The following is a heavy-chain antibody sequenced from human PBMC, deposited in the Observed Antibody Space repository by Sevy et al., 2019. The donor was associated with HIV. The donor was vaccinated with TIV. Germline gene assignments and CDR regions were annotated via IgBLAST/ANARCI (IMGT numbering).Heavy chain of an antibody. CDR1: GFTFSNYW. J-gene: IGHJ6*02. V-gene: IGHV3-7*03. D-gene: IGHD2-2*01. Sequence: GGSLRLSCAASGFTFSNYWMSWVRQAPGKGLECVATIKKDGTGKYYVDSMRGRFTMSRDNAKNALYLQMNSLRVEDTTLYCGAGDCGSSTSLWGLDFWGQGTTVTVSS. CDR3: AGDCGSSTSLWGLDF. CDR2: IKKDGTGK.